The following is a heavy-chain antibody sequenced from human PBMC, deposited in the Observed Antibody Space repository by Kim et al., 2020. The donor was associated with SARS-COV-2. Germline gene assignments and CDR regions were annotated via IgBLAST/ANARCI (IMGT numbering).Heavy chain of an antibody. D-gene: IGHD3-22*01. J-gene: IGHJ4*02. CDR2: INHSGST. V-gene: IGHV4-34*01. Sequence: SETLSLTCAVYGGSFSGYYWSWIRQPPGTGLEWIGVINHSGSTNYNPSLKSRVTISVDTSKNQFSLQLSSVTAADTAVYYCARNSYYDSSGYYGYWGQGTLVTVSS. CDR1: GGSFSGYY. CDR3: ARNSYYDSSGYYGY.